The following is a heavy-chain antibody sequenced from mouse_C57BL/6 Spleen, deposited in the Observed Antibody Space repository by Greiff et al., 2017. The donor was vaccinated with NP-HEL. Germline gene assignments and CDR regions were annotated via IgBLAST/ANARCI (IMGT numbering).Heavy chain of an antibody. V-gene: IGHV1-53*01. CDR1: GYTFTSYW. D-gene: IGHD2-3*01. CDR3: ARGGWLPRPFYYAMDY. J-gene: IGHJ4*01. CDR2: INPSNGGT. Sequence: QVQLQQPGTELVKPGASVKLSCKASGYTFTSYWMHWVKQRPGQGLEWIGNINPSNGGTNYNEKFKSKATLTVDKSSSTPYMQLSSLTSEDSAVYYCARGGWLPRPFYYAMDYWGQGTSVTVSS.